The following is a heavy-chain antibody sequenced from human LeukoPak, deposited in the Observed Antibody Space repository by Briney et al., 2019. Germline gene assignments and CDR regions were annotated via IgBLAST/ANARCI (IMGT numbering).Heavy chain of an antibody. J-gene: IGHJ4*02. CDR1: GFTFSDYY. CDR2: ISSSGSTI. Sequence: AGGSLRLSCAASGFTFSDYYMSWIRQAPGKGLEWVSYISSSGSTIYYADSVKGRFTISRDNAKNSLYLQMNSLRAEDTAVYYCAREVLLWFGGTEYFDYWGQGTLVTVSS. V-gene: IGHV3-11*01. D-gene: IGHD3-10*01. CDR3: AREVLLWFGGTEYFDY.